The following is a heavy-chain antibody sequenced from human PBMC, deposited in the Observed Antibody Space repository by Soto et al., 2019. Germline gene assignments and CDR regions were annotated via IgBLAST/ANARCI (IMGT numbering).Heavy chain of an antibody. D-gene: IGHD2-15*01. CDR1: GGSISSSSYY. V-gene: IGHV4-39*07. Sequence: SETLSLTCTVSGGSISSSSYYWGWIRQPPGKGLEWIGYIYYSGSTYYNPSLKSRVTISVDRSKNQFSLKLSSVTAADTAVYYCARGGDCSGGSCYRVPGMDVWGQGTTVTVSS. J-gene: IGHJ6*02. CDR3: ARGGDCSGGSCYRVPGMDV. CDR2: IYYSGST.